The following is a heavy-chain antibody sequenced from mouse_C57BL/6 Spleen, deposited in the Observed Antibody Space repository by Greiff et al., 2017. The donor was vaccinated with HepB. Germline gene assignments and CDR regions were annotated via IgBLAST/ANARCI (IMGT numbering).Heavy chain of an antibody. CDR1: GFTFSSYA. J-gene: IGHJ1*03. Sequence: DVMLVESGEGLVKPGGSLKLSCAASGFTFSSYAMSWVRQTPEKRLEWVAYISSGGDYIYYADTVKGRFTISRDNARNTLYLQMSSLKSEDTAMYYCTRVWDYWYFDVWGTGTTVTVSS. CDR3: TRVWDYWYFDV. CDR2: ISSGGDYI. V-gene: IGHV5-9-1*02. D-gene: IGHD4-1*01.